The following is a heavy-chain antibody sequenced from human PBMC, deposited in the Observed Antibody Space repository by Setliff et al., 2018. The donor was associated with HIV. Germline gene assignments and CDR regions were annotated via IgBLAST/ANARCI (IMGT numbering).Heavy chain of an antibody. Sequence: SETLSLTCTVSGGSISSGSYYWGWIRQPPGKGLEWIGSIYYSGSTYYNPSLQSRVTISVDTSKNLFSLRLSSVTASVTAVYYCARQAIFGYYDSSGYLDYWGQGTLVTVSS. CDR1: GGSISSGSYY. CDR2: IYYSGST. V-gene: IGHV4-39*01. J-gene: IGHJ4*02. CDR3: ARQAIFGYYDSSGYLDY. D-gene: IGHD3-22*01.